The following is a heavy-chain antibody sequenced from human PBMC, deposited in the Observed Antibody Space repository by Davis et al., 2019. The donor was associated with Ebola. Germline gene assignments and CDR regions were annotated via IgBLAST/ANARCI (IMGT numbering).Heavy chain of an antibody. CDR2: VDPKAGKT. CDR1: GYSFSDYY. CDR3: ATLDILTAYVPYAMDV. J-gene: IGHJ6*02. Sequence: ASVKVSCKGSGYSFSDYYIHWVQGAPGKGLEWVGLVDPKAGKTVYADKFKDRVTITADKSTDTVHMELSSLRYEDTAVYYCATLDILTAYVPYAMDVWGQGTTITVS. V-gene: IGHV1-69-2*01. D-gene: IGHD3-9*01.